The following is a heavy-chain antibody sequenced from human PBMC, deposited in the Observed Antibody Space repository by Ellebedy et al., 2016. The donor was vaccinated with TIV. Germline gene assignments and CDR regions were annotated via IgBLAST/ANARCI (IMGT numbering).Heavy chain of an antibody. CDR2: ISSGSSYI. CDR3: ARGDRGWALDY. Sequence: PGGSLRLSCAASGFTFSSYAMHWVRQAPGKGLEWVSCISSGSSYIYHTDSVKGRFTISRDNARNSLFLQMNSLRAEDTAVYFCARGDRGWALDYWGPGTLVTVSS. CDR1: GFTFSSYA. D-gene: IGHD6-19*01. J-gene: IGHJ4*02. V-gene: IGHV3-21*01.